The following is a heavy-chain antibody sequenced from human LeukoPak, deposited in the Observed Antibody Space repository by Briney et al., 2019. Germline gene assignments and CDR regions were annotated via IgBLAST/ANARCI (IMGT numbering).Heavy chain of an antibody. D-gene: IGHD3-10*01. CDR3: ARDRSGTGKFDP. Sequence: ASVKVSCKASGYTFTRYYMHWVRQAPGQGLEWVGWISPYNGDRNYAQKFLGRVTLTTDTSTSTAYMELRSLRSDDTAVYYCARDRSGTGKFDPWGQGTLVTVSS. V-gene: IGHV1-18*04. CDR2: ISPYNGDR. J-gene: IGHJ5*02. CDR1: GYTFTRYY.